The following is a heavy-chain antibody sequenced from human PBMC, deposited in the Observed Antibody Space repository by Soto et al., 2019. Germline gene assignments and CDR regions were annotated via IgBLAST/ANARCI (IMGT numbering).Heavy chain of an antibody. D-gene: IGHD4-17*01. CDR2: IQWNSGAT. CDR3: TKDMTPGGADV. J-gene: IGHJ6*02. CDR1: GFSFQDYA. Sequence: PGGSLRLSCAVSGFSFQDYAVHWVRQPPGRGLEWVSGIQWNSGATGCTDSVKGRFTISRDIAKNSLYLQMNSLRAEDTALYYCTKDMTPGGADVWGQGTKVTVSS. V-gene: IGHV3-9*01.